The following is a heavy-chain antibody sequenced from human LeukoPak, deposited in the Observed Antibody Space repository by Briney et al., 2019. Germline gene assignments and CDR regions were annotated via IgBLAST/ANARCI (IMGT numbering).Heavy chain of an antibody. CDR2: IKQDGREK. V-gene: IGHV3-7*01. D-gene: IGHD1-7*01. J-gene: IGHJ4*02. CDR1: GFTFSTYW. CDR3: ARHVGTTFDY. Sequence: GSLRLSCAASGFTFSTYWMTWVRQAPGKGLEWVANIKQDGREKYYVDSVKGRFTISRDNAKNPLYLQMNSLRAEDTAVYYCARHVGTTFDYWGQGTLVTVSS.